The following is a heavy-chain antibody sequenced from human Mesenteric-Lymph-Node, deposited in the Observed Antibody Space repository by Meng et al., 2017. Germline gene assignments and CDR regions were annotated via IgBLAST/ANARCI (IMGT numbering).Heavy chain of an antibody. V-gene: IGHV3-74*01. CDR3: ARVVWYCSSTSCPGDY. CDR1: GFSFSDHS. CDR2: IIPDGSST. Sequence: GESLKISCAASGFSFSDHSMHWVRQPPGKGPVWVSRIIPDGSSTNYADSVKGRFTISRDNAKNTLYLQMNSLRAEDTAVYYCARVVWYCSSTSCPGDYWGQGTLVTVSS. D-gene: IGHD2-2*01. J-gene: IGHJ4*02.